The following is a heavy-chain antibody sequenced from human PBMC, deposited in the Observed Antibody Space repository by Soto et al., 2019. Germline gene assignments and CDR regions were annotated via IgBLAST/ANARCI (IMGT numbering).Heavy chain of an antibody. CDR2: IYHSGST. J-gene: IGHJ4*02. CDR1: SGSISGYNW. CDR3: ARISVIPAAIGFDS. V-gene: IGHV4-4*02. Sequence: QVQLQESGPGLVKPSGTLSLTCAVSSGSISGYNWWSWVRQSPGKGLEWIGEIYHSGSTSYNPSLESRVAMFVDKSKNQFSLTLNSVTAADTAVYYCARISVIPAAIGFDSWGQGVLVTVSS. D-gene: IGHD2-2*01.